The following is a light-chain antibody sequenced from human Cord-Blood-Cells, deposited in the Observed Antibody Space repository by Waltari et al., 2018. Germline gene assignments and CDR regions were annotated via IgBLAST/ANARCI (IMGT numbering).Light chain of an antibody. J-gene: IGKJ2*03. CDR1: QSISSY. Sequence: DIQMTQSPSSLSASVGDRVTITCRASQSISSYLNCYQQKPGKAPKLLIYAASSLQSGVPSRFSGSGYGTDFTLTISSLQPEDFATYYCQQSYSTPYSFGQGTKLEIK. V-gene: IGKV1-39*01. CDR3: QQSYSTPYS. CDR2: AAS.